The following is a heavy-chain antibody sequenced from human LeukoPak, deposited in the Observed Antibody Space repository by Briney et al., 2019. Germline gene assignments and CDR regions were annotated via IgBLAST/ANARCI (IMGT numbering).Heavy chain of an antibody. CDR3: ARDIAVAGTASYYFDY. D-gene: IGHD6-19*01. CDR1: GFTFDDYG. V-gene: IGHV3-20*04. CDR2: INWNGGST. Sequence: GGSLRLSCAASGFTFDDYGMSWVRQAPGKGLEWVSGINWNGGSTGYADSVKGRFTISRDNAKNPLYLQMNSLRAEDTALYYCARDIAVAGTASYYFDYWGQGTLVTVSS. J-gene: IGHJ4*02.